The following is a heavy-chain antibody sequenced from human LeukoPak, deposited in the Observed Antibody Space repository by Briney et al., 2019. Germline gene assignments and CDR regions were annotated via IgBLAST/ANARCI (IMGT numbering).Heavy chain of an antibody. CDR1: GGSISRYY. D-gene: IGHD3-3*02. Sequence: SETLSLTCTVSGGSISRYYWSWIRQPPGKGLEWIGYIYYSGSTNYNPSLKSRVTISVDTSKNQFSLKLSSVTAADTAVYYCANAPVSNLVNLFDPWGQGTLVTVSS. V-gene: IGHV4-59*01. CDR2: IYYSGST. CDR3: ANAPVSNLVNLFDP. J-gene: IGHJ5*02.